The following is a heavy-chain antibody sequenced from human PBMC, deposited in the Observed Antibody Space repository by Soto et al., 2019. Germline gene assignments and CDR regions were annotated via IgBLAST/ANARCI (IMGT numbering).Heavy chain of an antibody. V-gene: IGHV3-73*02. CDR3: ARLWSEREPNFDY. D-gene: IGHD1-26*01. CDR1: GYTFSDSA. CDR2: IRSKANNYAT. J-gene: IGHJ4*02. Sequence: EVQLVESGGGLVQPGGSLKLSCAASGYTFSDSAMHWVRQASGKGLEWVGRIRSKANNYATVYGASVRGRFTISRDDSKNTAYLQMNSPKTEDTAVYYCARLWSEREPNFDYWGQGTLVSVSS.